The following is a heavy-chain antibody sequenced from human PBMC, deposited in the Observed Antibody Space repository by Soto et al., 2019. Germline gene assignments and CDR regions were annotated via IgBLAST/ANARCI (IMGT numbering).Heavy chain of an antibody. J-gene: IGHJ4*02. CDR2: ISYDGSNK. CDR3: AKGGLYDILTGYIY. D-gene: IGHD3-9*01. Sequence: PGGSLRLSCAASGFTFSSYGMHWVRQAPGKGLEWVAVISYDGSNKYYADSVKGRFTISRDNSKNTLYLQMNSLRAEDTAVYYCAKGGLYDILTGYIYWGQGTLVTVS. CDR1: GFTFSSYG. V-gene: IGHV3-30*18.